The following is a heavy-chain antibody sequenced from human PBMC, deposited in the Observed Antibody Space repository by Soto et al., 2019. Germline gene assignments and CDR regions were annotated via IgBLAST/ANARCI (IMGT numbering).Heavy chain of an antibody. V-gene: IGHV3-23*01. D-gene: IGHD2-21*02. J-gene: IGHJ5*02. Sequence: EVQLLESGGGLVQPGGSLRLSCTASEFTFSNYAMSWVRQAPGKGLEWGSGISADGAGTYYAASVKGRFTISRNNSNNTLYVQMDRLRVEDTAVYYCAKCVVLLTTSGGWCNWLDPWGQGTLVTVSS. CDR3: AKCVVLLTTSGGWCNWLDP. CDR2: ISADGAGT. CDR1: EFTFSNYA.